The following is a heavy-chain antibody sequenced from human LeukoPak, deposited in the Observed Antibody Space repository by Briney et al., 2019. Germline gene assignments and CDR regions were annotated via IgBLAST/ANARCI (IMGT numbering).Heavy chain of an antibody. CDR3: ARDAVTAFDH. Sequence: GGSLRLSCAASGFTFSSYSMNWVRQAPGKGLEWVSSISSSSSYIYYADSVKGRFTVSRDNAQNSLYLQMNSLRAEDTAVYYCARDAVTAFDHWGRGALVTVSS. J-gene: IGHJ4*02. CDR2: ISSSSSYI. D-gene: IGHD2-21*02. CDR1: GFTFSSYS. V-gene: IGHV3-21*01.